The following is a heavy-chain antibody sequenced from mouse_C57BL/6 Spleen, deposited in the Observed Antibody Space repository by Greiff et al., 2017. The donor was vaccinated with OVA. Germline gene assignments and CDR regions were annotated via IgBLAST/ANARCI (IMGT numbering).Heavy chain of an antibody. V-gene: IGHV3-6*01. CDR2: ISYDGSN. J-gene: IGHJ2*01. D-gene: IGHD3-3*01. CDR3: ARDTGTLDY. Sequence: EVQLQESGPGLVKPSQSLSLTCSVTGYSITSGYYWNWIRQFPGNKLEWMGYISYDGSNNYNPSLKNRISITRDPSKNQFFLKLNSVTTEDTATYYCARDTGTLDYWGQGTTLTVSS. CDR1: GYSITSGYY.